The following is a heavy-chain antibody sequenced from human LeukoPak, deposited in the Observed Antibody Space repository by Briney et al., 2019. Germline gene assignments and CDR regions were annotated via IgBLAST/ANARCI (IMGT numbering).Heavy chain of an antibody. J-gene: IGHJ4*02. Sequence: SGTLSLTCAVSGGSISSSNWWSWVRQPPGKGLEWIGEIYHSGSTNYNPSLKSRVTISVDTSKNQFSLKLSSVTAADTAVYYCARAALDYSNSYFDYWGQGTLVTVSS. V-gene: IGHV4-4*02. CDR2: IYHSGST. CDR1: GGSISSSNW. CDR3: ARAALDYSNSYFDY. D-gene: IGHD4-11*01.